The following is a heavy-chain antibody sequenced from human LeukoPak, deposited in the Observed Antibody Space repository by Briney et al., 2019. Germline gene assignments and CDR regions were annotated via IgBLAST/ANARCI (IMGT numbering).Heavy chain of an antibody. CDR3: ARAFTLSRYYFDY. J-gene: IGHJ4*02. CDR2: INPNSGGT. CDR1: GYTFTGYY. V-gene: IGHV1-2*02. Sequence: ASVKVSCKASGYTFTGYYMHWVRQDPGQGLEWMGWINPNSGGTNYAQKFQGRVTMTRDTSISTAYMELSRLRSDDTAVYYCARAFTLSRYYFDYWGQGTLVTVSS.